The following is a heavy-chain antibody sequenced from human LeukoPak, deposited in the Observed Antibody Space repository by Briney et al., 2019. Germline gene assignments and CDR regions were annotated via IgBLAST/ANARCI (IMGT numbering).Heavy chain of an antibody. Sequence: SDTLPLTRTLSGRSISSYYWTWIRPPPGKGLEWIEYIYHRGTANYNPSLKSRVTVSVDTSKNQFSLTLSSVTAADAAVYYCARAGDYYVSGSYLGYWGQGTLVTVSS. CDR1: GRSISSYY. CDR3: ARAGDYYVSGSYLGY. CDR2: IYHRGTA. D-gene: IGHD3-10*01. J-gene: IGHJ4*02. V-gene: IGHV4-59*07.